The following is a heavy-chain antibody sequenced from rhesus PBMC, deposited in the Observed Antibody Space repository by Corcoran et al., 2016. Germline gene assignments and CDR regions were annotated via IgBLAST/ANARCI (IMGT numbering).Heavy chain of an antibody. V-gene: IGHV4S11*01. CDR2: IHGTGRIT. D-gene: IGHD3-28*01. Sequence: QVQLQESGPGLVKPLETLSLTCAVSGGSISSNYWSWLRQAPGKGLEWIGYIHGTGRITHPNPSLQSRVTLSVDTSKNQLSLKRSSVTAADTAVYFCARLQDSGLFNSLDVWGRGVLVTVSS. J-gene: IGHJ5-2*02. CDR3: ARLQDSGLFNSLDV. CDR1: GGSISSNY.